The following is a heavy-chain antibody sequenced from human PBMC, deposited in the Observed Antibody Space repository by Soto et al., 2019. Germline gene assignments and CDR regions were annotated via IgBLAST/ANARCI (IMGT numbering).Heavy chain of an antibody. V-gene: IGHV4-61*01. D-gene: IGHD3-10*01. CDR3: ARDRVWGLLQPGWFDP. CDR1: GGSVSSGSYY. CDR2: IYYSGST. Sequence: QVQLQESGPGLVKPSETLSLTCTVSGGSVSSGSYYWSWIRQPPGKGLEWIGYIYYSGSTNYNPSHKSRVTISVDTSKNQFSLKLSSVTAADTAVYYCARDRVWGLLQPGWFDPWGQGTLVTVSS. J-gene: IGHJ5*02.